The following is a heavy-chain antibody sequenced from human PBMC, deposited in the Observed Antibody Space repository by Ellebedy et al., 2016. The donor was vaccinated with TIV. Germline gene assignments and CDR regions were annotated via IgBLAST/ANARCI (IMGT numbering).Heavy chain of an antibody. J-gene: IGHJ4*02. D-gene: IGHD5-24*01. Sequence: PGGSLRLSCAASGFTFNRYGMHWVRQAPGKGLEWVAVVSYDGRNENYADSVKGRFTISRDSSKNTVELQMNSLRPEDSAVYYCAKEAREMARISWEYDYWGQGTLVTVSS. CDR3: AKEAREMARISWEYDY. CDR2: VSYDGRNE. CDR1: GFTFNRYG. V-gene: IGHV3-30*18.